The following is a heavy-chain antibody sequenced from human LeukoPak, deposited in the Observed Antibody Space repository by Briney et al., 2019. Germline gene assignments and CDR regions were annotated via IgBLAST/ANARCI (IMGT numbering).Heavy chain of an antibody. Sequence: GGSLRLSCAASGVTLSPYGVHWVRQAPGKGLEWVAVISYEGGTQHYADSVKGRFIISRDNPRNTLYLQMNILRTEDTAVYYCAKEGTPQVSTWYDLWGQGTQVIVSS. CDR3: AKEGTPQVSTWYDL. J-gene: IGHJ5*02. D-gene: IGHD3-10*01. V-gene: IGHV3-30*18. CDR2: ISYEGGTQ. CDR1: GVTLSPYG.